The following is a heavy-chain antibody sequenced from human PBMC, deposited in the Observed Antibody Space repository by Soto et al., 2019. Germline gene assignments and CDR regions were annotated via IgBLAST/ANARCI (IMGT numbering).Heavy chain of an antibody. CDR3: ARGARRTYYYDSSGYYYIDY. Sequence: SETLSLTCAVYGGSFSGYYWSWIRQRPGKGLEWIGEINHSGSTNYNPSLKSRVTISVDTSKNQFSLKLSSVTAADTAVYYCARGARRTYYYDSSGYYYIDYWGQGTLVTVSS. CDR1: GGSFSGYY. V-gene: IGHV4-34*01. J-gene: IGHJ4*02. D-gene: IGHD3-22*01. CDR2: INHSGST.